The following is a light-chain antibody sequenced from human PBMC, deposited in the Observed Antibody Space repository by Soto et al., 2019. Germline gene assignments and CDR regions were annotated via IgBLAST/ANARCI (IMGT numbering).Light chain of an antibody. J-gene: IGKJ1*01. CDR3: QQSYNTPWT. Sequence: DIQMTQSPSSLSASVGDRVTITCRASQNIRSFLAWYQQKSAKAPKLLIYAASSLQSGVPSRFSGSGSGTDFTLTISSLQPEDFAIYYCQQSYNTPWTFGQGTKVEIK. V-gene: IGKV1-39*01. CDR2: AAS. CDR1: QNIRSF.